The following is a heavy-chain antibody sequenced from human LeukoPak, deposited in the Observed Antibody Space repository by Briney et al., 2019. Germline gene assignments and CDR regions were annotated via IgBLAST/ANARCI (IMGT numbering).Heavy chain of an antibody. CDR1: GFTFSDYY. D-gene: IGHD3-22*01. Sequence: GGSLRLSCAASGFTFSDYYMSWIRQAPGKGLEWVSYISSSGSTIYYADSVKGRFTISRDNAKNSLYLQMNSLRAGDTAVYYCARDLKYYYDSSGYPDYWGQGTLVTVSS. V-gene: IGHV3-11*01. J-gene: IGHJ4*02. CDR2: ISSSGSTI. CDR3: ARDLKYYYDSSGYPDY.